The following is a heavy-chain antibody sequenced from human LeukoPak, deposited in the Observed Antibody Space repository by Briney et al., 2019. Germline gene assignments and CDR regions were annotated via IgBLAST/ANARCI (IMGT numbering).Heavy chain of an antibody. CDR1: GYTFTSYG. CDR3: ARVGGYSGYDTDFDY. CDR2: ISAYNGNT. J-gene: IGHJ4*02. D-gene: IGHD5-12*01. V-gene: IGHV1-18*01. Sequence: VASVKVSCKASGYTFTSYGISWVRQAPGQGLEWMGWISAYNGNTNYAQKLQGRVTMTTDTSTSTAYMELRSLRSDDTAVYYCARVGGYSGYDTDFDYWGQGTLVTVSS.